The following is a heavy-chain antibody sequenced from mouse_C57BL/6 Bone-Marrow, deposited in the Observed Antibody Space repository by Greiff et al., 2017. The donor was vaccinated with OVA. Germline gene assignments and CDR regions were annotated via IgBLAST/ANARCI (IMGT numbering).Heavy chain of an antibody. CDR3: ARDYYVRDY. CDR2: ISDGGSYT. CDR1: GFTFSSYA. V-gene: IGHV5-4*01. J-gene: IGHJ2*01. Sequence: EVHLVESGGGLVKPGGSLKLSCAASGFTFSSYAMSWVRQTPEKRLEWVATISDGGSYTYYPDNVKGRFTSSRDNAKNNLYLQMSHLKSEDTAMYYCARDYYVRDYWGQGTTLTVSS. D-gene: IGHD1-1*01.